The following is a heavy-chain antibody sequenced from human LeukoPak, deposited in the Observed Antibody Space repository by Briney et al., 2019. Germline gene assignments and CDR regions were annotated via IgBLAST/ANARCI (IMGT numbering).Heavy chain of an antibody. D-gene: IGHD2-15*01. V-gene: IGHV3-23*01. CDR2: ISGSGGST. J-gene: IGHJ4*02. CDR3: ARGGCSGGSCYGYFDY. CDR1: GFTFSSYA. Sequence: QPGGSLRLSCAPSGFTFSSYAMSWVRQAPGKGLDWVAGISGSGGSTYYARSVKGRFTISRDNSKNTLYLQMNSLRAEDTAVYYCARGGCSGGSCYGYFDYWGQGTLVTVSS.